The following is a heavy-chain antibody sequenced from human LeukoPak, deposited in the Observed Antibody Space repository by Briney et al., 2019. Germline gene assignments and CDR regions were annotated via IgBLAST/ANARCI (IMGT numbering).Heavy chain of an antibody. V-gene: IGHV3-23*01. J-gene: IGHJ4*02. CDR2: ISGSGGST. CDR1: GFTFSSYA. Sequence: GGSLRLSCAASGFTFSSYAMSLVRQAPGKGLEWVSAISGSGGSTYYADSVKGRFTISRDNSKNTLYLQMNSLRAEDTAVYYCAKDWYQLLSGWDYWGQGTLVTVSS. D-gene: IGHD2-2*01. CDR3: AKDWYQLLSGWDY.